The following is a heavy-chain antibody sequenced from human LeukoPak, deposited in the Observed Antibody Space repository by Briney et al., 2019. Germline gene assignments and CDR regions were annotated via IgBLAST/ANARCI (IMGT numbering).Heavy chain of an antibody. J-gene: IGHJ5*02. CDR1: GGSISSGGYY. CDR3: ARDQRCTNGVCYTDNWFDP. D-gene: IGHD2-8*01. Sequence: PSETLSLTCTVSGGSISSGGYYWSWIRQHPGKGLEWLGYIYYSGSTYYNPSLKSRVTISVDTSKNQFSLKLSSVTAADTAVYYCARDQRCTNGVCYTDNWFDPWGQGTLVTVSS. V-gene: IGHV4-31*03. CDR2: IYYSGST.